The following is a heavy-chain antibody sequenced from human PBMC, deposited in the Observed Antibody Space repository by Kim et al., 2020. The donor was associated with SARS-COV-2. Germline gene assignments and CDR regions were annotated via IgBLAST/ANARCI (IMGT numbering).Heavy chain of an antibody. CDR2: ISWDSGSI. D-gene: IGHD4-17*01. CDR1: GFTFGDNA. Sequence: GGSLRLSCAASGFTFGDNAMHWVRQGPGKGLEWVSGISWDSGSIGYADSVKGRFTISRDNAKNSLYLQMNSLRAEDTALYYCATAASDYGDHYALDYWGQGTLVTASS. V-gene: IGHV3-9*01. J-gene: IGHJ4*02. CDR3: ATAASDYGDHYALDY.